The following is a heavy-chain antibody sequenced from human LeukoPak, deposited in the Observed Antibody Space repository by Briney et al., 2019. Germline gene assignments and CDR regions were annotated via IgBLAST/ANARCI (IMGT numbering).Heavy chain of an antibody. J-gene: IGHJ6*03. CDR1: GITFSSST. D-gene: IGHD4-23*01. CDR3: ARVPPRGNDVTVGRYSYMDV. Sequence: GGSLRLSCAASGITFSSSTMTWVRQAPGKGLEWVSYISGTIISTIYYADSVKGRFTISRDNAKNSVYLQMNSLRAEDTAVYYCARVPPRGNDVTVGRYSYMDVWGKGTTVTVSS. V-gene: IGHV3-48*01. CDR2: ISGTIISTI.